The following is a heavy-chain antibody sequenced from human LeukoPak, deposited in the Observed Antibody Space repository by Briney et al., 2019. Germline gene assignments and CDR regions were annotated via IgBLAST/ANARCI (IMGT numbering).Heavy chain of an antibody. J-gene: IGHJ3*02. D-gene: IGHD1-20*01. CDR1: GYTFTGYY. Sequence: VASVTVSCKASGYTFTGYYMHWVRQAPGQGLEWMGWINPNSGGTTYAQKFQGWVTMTRDTSISTAYMELSRLRSDDTAVYYCARGGITGTTRGPTRLNDAFDIWGHGTMVTVSS. V-gene: IGHV1-2*04. CDR2: INPNSGGT. CDR3: ARGGITGTTRGPTRLNDAFDI.